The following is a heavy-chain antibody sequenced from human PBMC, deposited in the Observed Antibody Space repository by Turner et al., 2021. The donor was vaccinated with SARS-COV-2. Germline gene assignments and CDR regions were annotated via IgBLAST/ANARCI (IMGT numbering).Heavy chain of an antibody. Sequence: EVQLLGSGGGLVQPGGSLRLSCAASGFTFSSYAMSWVRQAPGKGLEWVSAFSGSGGSTYYADSVKGRFTISRDNSKNTLDLQMNSLRAEDTAVYFCAKTYYDFWSGYGYYYYGMDVWGQGTTVTVSS. J-gene: IGHJ6*02. CDR1: GFTFSSYA. CDR3: AKTYYDFWSGYGYYYYGMDV. D-gene: IGHD3-3*01. V-gene: IGHV3-23*01. CDR2: FSGSGGST.